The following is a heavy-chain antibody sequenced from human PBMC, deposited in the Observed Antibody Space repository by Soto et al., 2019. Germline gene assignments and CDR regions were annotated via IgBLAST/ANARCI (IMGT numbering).Heavy chain of an antibody. J-gene: IGHJ4*02. CDR1: GFTFSHYA. CDR3: AKDGSHNFDY. V-gene: IGHV3-30*18. D-gene: IGHD1-26*01. CDR2: MSYDGSNE. Sequence: QVQLVESVGGVVHPGRSLRLSCAASGFTFSHYAMHWVRQAPGKGLEWVALMSYDGSNEYYADSVKGRFTISRDNSKNTLYLQMNSLRAEDTAVYYCAKDGSHNFDYWGQGTLVTVSS.